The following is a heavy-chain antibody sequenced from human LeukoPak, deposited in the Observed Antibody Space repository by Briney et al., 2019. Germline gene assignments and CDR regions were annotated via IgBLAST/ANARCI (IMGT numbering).Heavy chain of an antibody. J-gene: IGHJ2*01. CDR3: AKSMTLQWRGFFHP. V-gene: IGHV3-23*01. D-gene: IGHD6-19*01. CDR2: ISDSGANT. Sequence: GGSLRLSCAASGFTFSTYAMSWVRQAPGKGLEWVSTISDSGANTYYADSVRGRFTISRDNSKNTLYLQKNSLRADDTAIYYCAKSMTLQWRGFFHPLGRGTHVTGSS. CDR1: GFTFSTYA.